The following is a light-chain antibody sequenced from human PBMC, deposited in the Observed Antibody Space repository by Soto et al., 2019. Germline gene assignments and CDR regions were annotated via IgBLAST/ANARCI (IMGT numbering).Light chain of an antibody. CDR2: DVS. CDR1: SSDVGGYNY. Sequence: QSALTQPASVSGSPGQSITISCTGTSSDVGGYNYVSWYQQHPGNAPKLMIYDVSNRPSGVSNRFSGSKSGNTASLTISGLQAEDEAAYYCSSYTRSSPLVFGGGTKVTVL. V-gene: IGLV2-14*03. CDR3: SSYTRSSPLV. J-gene: IGLJ2*01.